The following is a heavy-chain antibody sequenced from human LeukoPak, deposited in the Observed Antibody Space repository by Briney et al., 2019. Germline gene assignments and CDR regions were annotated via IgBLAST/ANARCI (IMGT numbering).Heavy chain of an antibody. J-gene: IGHJ4*02. CDR2: MNPNRGDT. CDR1: GYTFTGYY. V-gene: IGHV1-2*02. CDR3: GRRRIDCSDTGCYVDY. D-gene: IGHD2-15*01. Sequence: ASVKVSCKASGYTFTGYYIHWMRRAPGQGLEWMGWMNPNRGDTSYAQKFQGRVTMTRDTPINTAYMELSGLTSDDTAVYYCGRRRIDCSDTGCYVDYWGQGTLVTVSS.